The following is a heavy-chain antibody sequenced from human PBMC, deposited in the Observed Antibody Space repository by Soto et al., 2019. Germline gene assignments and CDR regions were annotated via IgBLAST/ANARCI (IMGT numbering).Heavy chain of an antibody. D-gene: IGHD3-10*01. CDR2: INTDGSST. J-gene: IGHJ4*02. V-gene: IGHV3-74*01. CDR1: GFTFSSFW. CDR3: AKRGVDTFGLSY. Sequence: EVQLVESGGGLVQPGGSLRLSSVVSGFTFSSFWMHWVRQAPGEGLVWVSRINTDGSSTSYADSVKGRFTISRDNAKNTLYLQMNSLRVEDTAMYYCAKRGVDTFGLSYWGQGTLVTVSS.